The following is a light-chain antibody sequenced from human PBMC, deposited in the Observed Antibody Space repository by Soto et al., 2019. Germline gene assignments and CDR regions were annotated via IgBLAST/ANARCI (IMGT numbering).Light chain of an antibody. CDR1: QSVSSN. V-gene: IGKV3-15*01. Sequence: EIVMTQSPATLSVSPGERATLSCRASQSVSSNLAWYQQKPGPTPKLLIYVASTRATGIPARFSGSGSGAEFTLTISSLQSADFAVYYCQQYNVWPLTFGGGTKVEFK. J-gene: IGKJ4*01. CDR2: VAS. CDR3: QQYNVWPLT.